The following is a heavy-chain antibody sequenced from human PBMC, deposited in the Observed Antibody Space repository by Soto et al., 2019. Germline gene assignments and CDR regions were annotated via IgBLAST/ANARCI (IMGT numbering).Heavy chain of an antibody. CDR1: GFTFSSYS. Sequence: GGSLRLSCAASGFTFSSYSMNWVRQAPGKGLEWVSSISSSSSYIYYADSVKGRFTISRDNAKNSLYLQMNSLRAEDTAVYYCARDRRSSSWSSDFDYWGQGTLVTVSS. CDR3: ARDRRSSSWSSDFDY. V-gene: IGHV3-21*01. CDR2: ISSSSSYI. J-gene: IGHJ4*02. D-gene: IGHD6-13*01.